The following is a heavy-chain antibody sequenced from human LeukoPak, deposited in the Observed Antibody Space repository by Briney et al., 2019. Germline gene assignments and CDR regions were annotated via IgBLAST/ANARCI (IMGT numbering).Heavy chain of an antibody. CDR2: IYGGNST. CDR3: AKGGYSGHEFDF. Sequence: GGSLRLSCAASGLIVSDNYMSWVRQAPGKGLDWLSVIYGGNSTYYAVSVKGRFTISRDTSKNTLYLQMNSLTVEDTAVYYCAKGGYSGHEFDFWGQGALVTVSS. CDR1: GLIVSDNY. V-gene: IGHV3-66*01. J-gene: IGHJ5*01. D-gene: IGHD5-12*01.